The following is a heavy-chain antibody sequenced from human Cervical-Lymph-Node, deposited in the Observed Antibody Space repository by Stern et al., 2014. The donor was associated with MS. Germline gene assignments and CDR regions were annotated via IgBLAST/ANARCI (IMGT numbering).Heavy chain of an antibody. Sequence: QVQLVESGGGVVQPGRSLRLSCAASGFTFSSCGLYWVRQAPGKGLEWGAVIWYDGSNKYYADSVKGRFTISRDNSKNTLYLQMNSLRAEDTAVYYCARDLRLADYYYGMDVWGQGTTVTVSS. D-gene: IGHD6-19*01. CDR2: IWYDGSNK. CDR3: ARDLRLADYYYGMDV. J-gene: IGHJ6*02. CDR1: GFTFSSCG. V-gene: IGHV3-33*01.